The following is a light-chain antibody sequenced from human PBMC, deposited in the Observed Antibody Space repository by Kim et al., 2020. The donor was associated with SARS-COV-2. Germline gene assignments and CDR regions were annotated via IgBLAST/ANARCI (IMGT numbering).Light chain of an antibody. CDR3: QTWGTCIWV. CDR1: SGHSRYA. CDR2: LNSDGRH. J-gene: IGLJ3*02. V-gene: IGLV4-69*01. Sequence: ASVKLACTLSSGHSRYAFAWRQQQPEKGPRYLMKLNSDGRHSKGDGITDRFSGSSSGAERYLTISSLQSEDEADYYCQTWGTCIWVFGGGTQLTVL.